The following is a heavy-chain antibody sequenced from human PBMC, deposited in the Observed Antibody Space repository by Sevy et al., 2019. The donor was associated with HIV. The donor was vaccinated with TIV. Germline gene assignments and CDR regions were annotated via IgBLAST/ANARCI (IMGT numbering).Heavy chain of an antibody. CDR1: GGSINSSSYY. CDR3: ARRGGYDTSLYYYYGMDV. CDR2: IYYSGST. V-gene: IGHV4-39*01. Sequence: SETLSLTCTVSGGSINSSSYYWGWIRQPPGKGLEWIGSIYYSGSTYYNPSLKSRVTISVDTSKNQFSLKLSSVTAADTAVYYCARRGGYDTSLYYYYGMDVWGQGTTVTVSS. D-gene: IGHD5-12*01. J-gene: IGHJ6*02.